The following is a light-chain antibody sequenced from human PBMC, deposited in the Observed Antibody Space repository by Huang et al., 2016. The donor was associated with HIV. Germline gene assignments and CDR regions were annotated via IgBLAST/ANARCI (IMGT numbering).Light chain of an antibody. CDR1: QSISNY. J-gene: IGKJ2*01. Sequence: DIQMTQSPSSLSASVGDRVTITCRASQSISNYLNWYQQKPGKAPKLLIYAASSLQSRVPSRFSGSGSGTDFTLNISSLQPEDVATYFCQQSYNTPTFGQGTRLEIK. CDR3: QQSYNTPT. V-gene: IGKV1-39*01. CDR2: AAS.